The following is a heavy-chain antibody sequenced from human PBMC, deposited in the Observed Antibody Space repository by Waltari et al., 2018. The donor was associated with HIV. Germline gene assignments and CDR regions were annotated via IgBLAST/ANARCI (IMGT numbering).Heavy chain of an antibody. D-gene: IGHD1-20*01. J-gene: IGHJ2*01. CDR2: IKQDGSEK. Sequence: EVQLVESGGGLVQPGGSLRLSCAACGFPFSSYWMSWVRQAPGKGLEWVAKIKQDGSEKYYVDSVKGRFTISRDNAKNSLYLQMNSLRAEDTAVYYCARDYNWNRWGYFDLWGRGTLVTVSS. CDR1: GFPFSSYW. CDR3: ARDYNWNRWGYFDL. V-gene: IGHV3-7*01.